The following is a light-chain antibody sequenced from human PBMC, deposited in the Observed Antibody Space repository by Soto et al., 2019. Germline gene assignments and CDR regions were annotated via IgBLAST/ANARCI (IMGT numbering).Light chain of an antibody. CDR3: QQYVSSPWA. J-gene: IGKJ1*01. CDR1: QSVTNSF. Sequence: ECVWGQSTGTLSFSPGERATLSCRASQSVTNSFLAWYQQKPGQAPRLLIYGASRRATGIPDRFTGSGSGTDFTLTISRLEPEDFAVYYCQQYVSSPWAFGQGTKVDIK. V-gene: IGKV3-20*01. CDR2: GAS.